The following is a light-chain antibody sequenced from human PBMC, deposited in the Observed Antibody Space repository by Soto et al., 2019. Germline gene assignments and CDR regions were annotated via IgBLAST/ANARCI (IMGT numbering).Light chain of an antibody. J-gene: IGLJ2*01. CDR1: SSDVGGYNY. CDR3: SSYAGSNSVV. Sequence: QSALTQPHSASGSPGQSVTISCTGTSSDVGGYNYVSWYQQHPGKAPKLIIYEVSKRPSGVPDRFSGSKSGNTASLTVSGLQAEDEADYYCSSYAGSNSVVFGGGTKVTVL. V-gene: IGLV2-8*01. CDR2: EVS.